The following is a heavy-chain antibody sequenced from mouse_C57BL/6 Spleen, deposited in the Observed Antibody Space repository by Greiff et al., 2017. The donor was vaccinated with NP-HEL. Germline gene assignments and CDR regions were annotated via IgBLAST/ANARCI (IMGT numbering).Heavy chain of an antibody. J-gene: IGHJ2*01. Sequence: QVQLQQSGAELVRPGTSVKVSCKASGYAFTNYLIEWVKQRPGQGLEWIGVINPGSGGTNYNEKFKGKATLTADKSSSTAYMQLSSLTSEDSAVYFCARSARDSNYGFDYWGQGTTLTVSS. CDR3: ARSARDSNYGFDY. CDR1: GYAFTNYL. V-gene: IGHV1-54*01. CDR2: INPGSGGT. D-gene: IGHD2-5*01.